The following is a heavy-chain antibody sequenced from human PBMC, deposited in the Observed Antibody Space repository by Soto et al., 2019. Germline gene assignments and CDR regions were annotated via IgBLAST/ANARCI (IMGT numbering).Heavy chain of an antibody. CDR2: ISGIFGST. CDR3: ARFLEWSPLTTKWFDP. CDR1: GFTFSSYA. Sequence: GGSLRLSCAASGFTFSSYAMIWVRQAPVNGLEFVSAISGIFGSTYYADSVKGRFTISRYNSKNTLYLQMNSLRADDTALYYCARFLEWSPLTTKWFDPWGQGTMVTVSS. D-gene: IGHD3-3*01. V-gene: IGHV3-23*01. J-gene: IGHJ5*02.